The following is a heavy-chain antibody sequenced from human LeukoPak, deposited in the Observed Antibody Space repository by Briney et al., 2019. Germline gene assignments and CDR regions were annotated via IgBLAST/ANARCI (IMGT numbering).Heavy chain of an antibody. CDR3: AREGVHADSSGYYYDYYFDY. D-gene: IGHD3-22*01. Sequence: GGSLRLSCAASGFTFSSYAMHWVRQAPGKGLEWVAVISYDGSNKYYADSVKGRFTISRDNSKNTLYLQMNSLRAEDTAVYYCAREGVHADSSGYYYDYYFDYWGQGTLVTVSS. V-gene: IGHV3-30-3*01. CDR1: GFTFSSYA. J-gene: IGHJ4*02. CDR2: ISYDGSNK.